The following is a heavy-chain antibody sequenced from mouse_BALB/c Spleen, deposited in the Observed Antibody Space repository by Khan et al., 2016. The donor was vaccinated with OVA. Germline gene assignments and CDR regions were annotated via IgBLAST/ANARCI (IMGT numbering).Heavy chain of an antibody. Sequence: VQLQESGPGPVAPSQSLSITCTVSGFSLTGYGVNWVRQPPGKGLEWLGMIWGDGSTDYNSALKSRLSISKDNSKSQVFLKMNSLQTDDTARYYCARADYANYREAMDYWGQGTSVTVSS. CDR1: GFSLTGYG. D-gene: IGHD2-1*01. CDR3: ARADYANYREAMDY. J-gene: IGHJ4*01. V-gene: IGHV2-6-7*01. CDR2: IWGDGST.